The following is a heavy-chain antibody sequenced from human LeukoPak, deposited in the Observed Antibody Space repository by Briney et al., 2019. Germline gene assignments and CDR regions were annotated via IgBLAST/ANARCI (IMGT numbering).Heavy chain of an antibody. Sequence: KASETLSLTCSVSGGSISSTTYDWGWIRQPPGKGLEWIGEINNSESTNYNPSLKSRVTISVDTSKNQFSLKLSSVTAADTAVYYCARRRKYSSSWYEGRGRYMDVWGKGTTVTISS. D-gene: IGHD6-13*01. CDR3: ARRRKYSSSWYEGRGRYMDV. J-gene: IGHJ6*03. V-gene: IGHV4-39*07. CDR1: GGSISSTTYD. CDR2: INNSEST.